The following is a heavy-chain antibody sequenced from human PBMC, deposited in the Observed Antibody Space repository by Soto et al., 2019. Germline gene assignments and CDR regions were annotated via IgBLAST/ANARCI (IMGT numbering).Heavy chain of an antibody. V-gene: IGHV3-33*01. Sequence: QVQLVESGGGVVQPGGSLRLSCVASGFIFSSDGIHWVRQAPGKGLEWVTVVWYDGTNKYYADSVKGRLTISRDNSKNTLSLQMNSLRAEDAAVYYCARGNGQYFYSMDVWGHGTTVTVSS. CDR2: VWYDGTNK. CDR3: ARGNGQYFYSMDV. D-gene: IGHD2-21*02. CDR1: GFIFSSDG. J-gene: IGHJ6*02.